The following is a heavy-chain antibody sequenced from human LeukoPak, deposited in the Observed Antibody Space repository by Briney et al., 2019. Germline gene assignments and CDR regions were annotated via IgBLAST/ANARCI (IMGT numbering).Heavy chain of an antibody. CDR3: ARTSSSGLVGGYYFDY. CDR2: IHHSGST. V-gene: IGHV4-38-2*02. Sequence: SETLSLTCTVSGYSISTGYYWGWIRQPPGKGLQWIGSIHHSGSTYYNPSLKSRVTISVDTSKNQFSLKLSSVTAADTAVYYCARTSSSGLVGGYYFDYWGQGTLVTVSS. CDR1: GYSISTGYY. J-gene: IGHJ4*02. D-gene: IGHD6-19*01.